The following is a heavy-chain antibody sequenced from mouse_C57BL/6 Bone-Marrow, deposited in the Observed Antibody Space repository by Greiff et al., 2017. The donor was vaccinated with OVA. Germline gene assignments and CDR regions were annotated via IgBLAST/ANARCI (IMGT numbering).Heavy chain of an antibody. CDR2: IYPGDGDT. J-gene: IGHJ2*01. V-gene: IGHV1-80*01. CDR1: GYAFSIYW. D-gene: IGHD2-3*01. CDR3: AREGGVYDGYLYYFDY. Sequence: QVQLQQSGAELVKPGASVKISCKASGYAFSIYWMNWVKQRPGKGLEWIGQIYPGDGDTNYNGKFKGKATLTADKSSSTAYMQLSSLTSEDSAVYVCAREGGVYDGYLYYFDYWGQGTTLTVSS.